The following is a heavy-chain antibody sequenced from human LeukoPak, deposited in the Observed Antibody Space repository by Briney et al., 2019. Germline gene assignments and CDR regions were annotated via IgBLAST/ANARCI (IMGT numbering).Heavy chain of an antibody. V-gene: IGHV3-33*01. D-gene: IGHD3-10*01. CDR2: IWHDGSHK. J-gene: IGHJ5*02. Sequence: GGSLRLSCAASGFAFNTYAMHWVRQPPGQGLEWVALIWHDGSHKFYSNSVRGQFTISRDNSKNTVSLQMNNLRPEDTAVYYCAREIFGSGSYPDLWGQGTLVTVSS. CDR1: GFAFNTYA. CDR3: AREIFGSGSYPDL.